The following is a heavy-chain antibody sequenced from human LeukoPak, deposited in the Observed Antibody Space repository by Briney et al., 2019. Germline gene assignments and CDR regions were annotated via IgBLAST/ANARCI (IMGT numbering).Heavy chain of an antibody. J-gene: IGHJ4*02. D-gene: IGHD3-10*01. CDR2: IYYSGST. CDR3: AREYYYGSGSPGGFDY. CDR1: GGSISSGGYY. Sequence: SQTLSLTCTVSGGSISSGGYYWSWIRQPPGKGLEWIGYIYYSGSTYYNPSLKSRVTKSVDTSKNQFSLKLSSVTAADTAVYYCAREYYYGSGSPGGFDYWGQGTLVTVSS. V-gene: IGHV4-30-4*08.